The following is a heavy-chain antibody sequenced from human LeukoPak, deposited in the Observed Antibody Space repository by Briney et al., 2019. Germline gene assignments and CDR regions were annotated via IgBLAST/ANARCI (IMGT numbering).Heavy chain of an antibody. J-gene: IGHJ6*03. D-gene: IGHD3-22*01. CDR2: IVVGSGNT. V-gene: IGHV1-58*02. CDR1: GFTFTSSA. Sequence: ASVKVSCKASGFTFTSSAMQWVRQARGQRLEWIGWIVVGSGNTNYAQKLQESVTITRDMSTSTAYMELSSLRSEDTAVYYCAAGQIRSGYFQSPLGYMDVWGKGTTVTVSS. CDR3: AAGQIRSGYFQSPLGYMDV.